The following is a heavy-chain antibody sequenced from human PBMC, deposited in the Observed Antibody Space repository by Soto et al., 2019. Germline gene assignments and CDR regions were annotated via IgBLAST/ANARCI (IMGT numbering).Heavy chain of an antibody. CDR1: GGTFSSYA. Sequence: ASAKVSCKASGGTFSSYAISWVRQAPGQGLEWMGGIIPIFGTANYAQKFQGRVTITADKSTSTAYMELSSLRSEDTAVYYCARGRSGYEDYYYYGMDVWGQGTTLTVSS. CDR2: IIPIFGTA. D-gene: IGHD5-12*01. V-gene: IGHV1-69*06. CDR3: ARGRSGYEDYYYYGMDV. J-gene: IGHJ6*02.